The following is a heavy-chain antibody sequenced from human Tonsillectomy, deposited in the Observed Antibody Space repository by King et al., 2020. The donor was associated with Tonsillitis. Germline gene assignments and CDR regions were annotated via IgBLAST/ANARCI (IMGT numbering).Heavy chain of an antibody. V-gene: IGHV1-2*02. Sequence: QLVQSGAEVKKPGASVKVSCKASGYTFTAYYMHWVRLAPGQGLEWMGWINSNSGGTKYAQRFQGRVTVTRDTSISTAYMERSRLKFDDTAVYFCARDAWEYCTGGTCSSAWGQGTLVTVSS. CDR2: INSNSGGT. CDR1: GYTFTAYY. J-gene: IGHJ5*02. CDR3: ARDAWEYCTGGTCSSA. D-gene: IGHD2-15*01.